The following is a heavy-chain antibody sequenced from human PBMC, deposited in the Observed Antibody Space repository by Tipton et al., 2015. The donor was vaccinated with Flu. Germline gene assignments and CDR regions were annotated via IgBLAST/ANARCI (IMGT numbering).Heavy chain of an antibody. D-gene: IGHD6-19*01. J-gene: IGHJ4*02. CDR1: GFTFSSYA. Sequence: SLRLSCAASGFTFSSYAMSWVRQAPGKGLEWVSAISGSGGSTYYADSVKGRFTISRDNSKNTLYLQMNSLRAEDTAVYYCAKADSSGWYGGPWLVVGDYWGQGTLVTVSS. V-gene: IGHV3-23*01. CDR2: ISGSGGST. CDR3: AKADSSGWYGGPWLVVGDY.